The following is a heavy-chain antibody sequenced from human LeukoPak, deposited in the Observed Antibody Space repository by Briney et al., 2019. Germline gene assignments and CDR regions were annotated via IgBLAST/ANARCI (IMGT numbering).Heavy chain of an antibody. D-gene: IGHD3-22*01. CDR3: AASGYYDSSGYYSFDY. V-gene: IGHV1-18*01. CDR1: GYTFTSYG. CDR2: ISAYNGNT. J-gene: IGHJ4*02. Sequence: ASVKVSCKASGYTFTSYGISWVRQAPGQGLEWMGWISAYNGNTNYAQKLQGRVTMTTDTSTSTAYMELRSLRSDDTAVYYCAASGYYDSSGYYSFDYWGQGTLATVSS.